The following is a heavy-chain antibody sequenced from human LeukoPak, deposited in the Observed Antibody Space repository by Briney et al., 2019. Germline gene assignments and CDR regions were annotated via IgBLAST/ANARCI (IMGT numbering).Heavy chain of an antibody. Sequence: SQTLSLTCTVSGGSISSGDYYWSWIRQPPGKGLEWIGYIYYSGSTYYNPSLKSRVTISVDTSKNQFSLKLSSVTAADTAVYYCARLGMRLWLTADYWGQGTLVTVSS. D-gene: IGHD5-18*01. CDR1: GGSISSGDYY. J-gene: IGHJ4*02. CDR3: ARLGMRLWLTADY. V-gene: IGHV4-30-4*01. CDR2: IYYSGST.